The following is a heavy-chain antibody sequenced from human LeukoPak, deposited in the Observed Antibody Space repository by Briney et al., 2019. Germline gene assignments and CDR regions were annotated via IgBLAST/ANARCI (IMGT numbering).Heavy chain of an antibody. J-gene: IGHJ4*02. Sequence: GGSLRLSCAGSESTFSSYSMHWVRQAPGRGLEWLSYISGNGRDIQYADSVKGRFTISRDNAKNLLSLQMDSLRVEDTAIYYCARDPRTVQIWGQGTLVTVSS. V-gene: IGHV3-21*05. CDR3: ARDPRTVQI. CDR2: ISGNGRDI. CDR1: ESTFSSYS. D-gene: IGHD1-1*01.